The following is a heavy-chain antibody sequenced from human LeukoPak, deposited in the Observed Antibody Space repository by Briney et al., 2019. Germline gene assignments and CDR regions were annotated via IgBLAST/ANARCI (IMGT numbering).Heavy chain of an antibody. CDR3: ARDSSSWYYYGMDV. D-gene: IGHD6-13*01. CDR2: IYSGGST. Sequence: PGGSLRLSCAASGFPVSSNYMSWVRQAPGKGLEWVSVIYSGGSTYYADSVKGRFTISRDNSKNTLYLQMNSLRAEDTAVYYSARDSSSWYYYGMDVWGQGTTVTVSS. V-gene: IGHV3-66*01. J-gene: IGHJ6*02. CDR1: GFPVSSNY.